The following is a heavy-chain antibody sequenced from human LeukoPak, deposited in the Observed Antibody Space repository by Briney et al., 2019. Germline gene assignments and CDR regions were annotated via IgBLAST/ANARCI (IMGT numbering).Heavy chain of an antibody. Sequence: GGSLRLSCAASGFTFSSYGMHWVRQAPGKGLEWVAFIRYDGSNKYYADSAKGRFTISRDNSKNTLYLQMNSLRAEDTAVYYCAKDRTMIVVPLENWGQGTLVTVSS. CDR3: AKDRTMIVVPLEN. V-gene: IGHV3-30*02. J-gene: IGHJ4*02. CDR2: IRYDGSNK. CDR1: GFTFSSYG. D-gene: IGHD3-22*01.